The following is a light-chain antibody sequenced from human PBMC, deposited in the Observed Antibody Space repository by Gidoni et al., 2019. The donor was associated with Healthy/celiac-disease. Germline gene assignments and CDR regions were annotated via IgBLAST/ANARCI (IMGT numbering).Light chain of an antibody. J-gene: IGKJ4*01. CDR3: QQYYSTPLT. CDR2: WAS. V-gene: IGKV4-1*01. CDR1: QSVLYSSNNKNY. Sequence: IVMTQSPDSLAVSLGERATINCKSSQSVLYSSNNKNYLAWYQQKPGQPPKLLIYWASTRESGVPDRFSGRGSGTDFTLTISRLQAEDVAVYYCQQYYSTPLTFGGXTKVEIK.